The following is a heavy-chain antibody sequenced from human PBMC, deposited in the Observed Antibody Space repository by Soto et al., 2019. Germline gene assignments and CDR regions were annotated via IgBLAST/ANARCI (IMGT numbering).Heavy chain of an antibody. D-gene: IGHD5-12*01. Sequence: QVQLVQSGAEVKKPGSSVKVSCKASGGTFSNYPISWVRQAPGQGLEWMGGIIPIFGTVNYAQKFQGRVTITADESTSTAYMELSSLRSEDTAVYYCARGNHRWLQLWYFELWGRGTLVTVPS. CDR3: ARGNHRWLQLWYFEL. CDR1: GGTFSNYP. J-gene: IGHJ2*01. CDR2: IIPIFGTV. V-gene: IGHV1-69*12.